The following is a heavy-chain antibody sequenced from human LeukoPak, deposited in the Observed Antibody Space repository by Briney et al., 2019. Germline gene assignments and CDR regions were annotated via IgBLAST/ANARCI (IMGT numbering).Heavy chain of an antibody. Sequence: GSLRLSCAASGFTFSSYWSWIRQPPGKGLEWIGYIYYSGSTNYNPSLKSRVTISVDTSKNQFSLKLSSVTAADTAVYYCARGDLYYYDSSGYYLDYWGQGTLVTVSS. CDR2: IYYSGST. D-gene: IGHD3-22*01. V-gene: IGHV4-59*01. CDR1: GFTFSSY. CDR3: ARGDLYYYDSSGYYLDY. J-gene: IGHJ4*02.